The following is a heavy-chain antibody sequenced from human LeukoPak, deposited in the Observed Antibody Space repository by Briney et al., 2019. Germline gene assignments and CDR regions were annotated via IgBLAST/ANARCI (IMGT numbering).Heavy chain of an antibody. CDR3: ARYCSSTSCPYDAFDI. J-gene: IGHJ3*02. CDR1: GFTFSIYA. CDR2: ISSSSSYI. V-gene: IGHV3-21*01. Sequence: PGGSLRLSCAASGFTFSIYAMSWVRQAPGKGLEWVSSISSSSSYIYYADSVKGRFTISRDNAKNSLYLQMNSLRAEDTAVYYCARYCSSTSCPYDAFDIWGQGTMVTVSS. D-gene: IGHD2-2*01.